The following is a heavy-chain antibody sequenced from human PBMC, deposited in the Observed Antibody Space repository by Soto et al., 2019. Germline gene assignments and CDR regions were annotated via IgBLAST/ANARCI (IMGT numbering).Heavy chain of an antibody. CDR1: GGSISSSSYY. CDR2: IYYSGRT. CDR3: ASPDAFDI. Sequence: QLQLQESGPGLVKPSETLSLTCTVSGGSISSSSYYWGWIRQPPGKGLEWIGSIYYSGRTNYNPSLKSRVTISVDTSKNQFSPKLSSVTAADTAVYYCASPDAFDIWGQGTMVTVFS. J-gene: IGHJ3*02. V-gene: IGHV4-39*01.